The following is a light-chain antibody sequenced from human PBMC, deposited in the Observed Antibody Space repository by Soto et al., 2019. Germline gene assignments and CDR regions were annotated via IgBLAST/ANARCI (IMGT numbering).Light chain of an antibody. J-gene: IGKJ3*01. Sequence: DIQMTQSPSSLSASVGDRVTITCRASQSISSYLNWYQQKPGKAPKLLIYAASSLQSGVPSRFSGSGSGTDFTLTISSLQPEDFATYYCQQSYSTPTSFGPGTPVDIK. CDR3: QQSYSTPTS. CDR2: AAS. V-gene: IGKV1-39*01. CDR1: QSISSY.